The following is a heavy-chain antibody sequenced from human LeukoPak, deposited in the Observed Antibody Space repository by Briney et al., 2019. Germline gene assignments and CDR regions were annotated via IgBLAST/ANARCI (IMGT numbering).Heavy chain of an antibody. Sequence: QSGGSLRLSCAASGFTFSSYSMHWVRQAPGKGLVWVSRTNSGGSSTYYADSVKGRFTISRDNAKNTLYLQMNSLRAEVTAVYYCARFYCSSTSCLGDYWGQGTLVTVSS. J-gene: IGHJ4*02. CDR2: TNSGGSST. CDR3: ARFYCSSTSCLGDY. D-gene: IGHD2-2*01. V-gene: IGHV3-74*01. CDR1: GFTFSSYS.